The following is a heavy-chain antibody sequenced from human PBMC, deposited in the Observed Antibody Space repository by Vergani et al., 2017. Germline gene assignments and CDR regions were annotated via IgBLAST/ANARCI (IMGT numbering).Heavy chain of an antibody. Sequence: QVQLQESGPGLVKPSETLSLTCTVSGGSISSYYWSWIRQPPGKGLEWIGYIYYSGSTNYNPPLKSRVTISVDTSKNQFSLKLSSVTAADTAGYYCARDAITMVRGGQGAFDIWGQGTMVTVSS. CDR3: ARDAITMVRGGQGAFDI. J-gene: IGHJ3*02. CDR1: GGSISSYY. V-gene: IGHV4-59*01. CDR2: IYYSGST. D-gene: IGHD3-10*01.